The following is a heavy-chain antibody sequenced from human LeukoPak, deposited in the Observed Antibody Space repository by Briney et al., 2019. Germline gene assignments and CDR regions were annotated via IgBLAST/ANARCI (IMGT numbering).Heavy chain of an antibody. CDR1: GFTFDDYA. CDR2: ISWNSGSI. D-gene: IGHD3-22*01. CDR3: AKGRPYYYDSSGYYPDY. Sequence: GESLRLSCAASGFTFDDYAMHWVRQAPGKGLEWVSGISWNSGSIGYADSVKGRFTISRDNAKNSLYLQMNSLRAEDTALYYCAKGRPYYYDSSGYYPDYWGQGTLVTVSS. V-gene: IGHV3-9*01. J-gene: IGHJ4*02.